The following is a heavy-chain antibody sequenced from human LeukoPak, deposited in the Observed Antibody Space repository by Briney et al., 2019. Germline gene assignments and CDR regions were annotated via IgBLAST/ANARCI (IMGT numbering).Heavy chain of an antibody. D-gene: IGHD4-11*01. CDR3: ARVVEPQDSNYGDWFDP. CDR1: GGSISSSSYY. Sequence: PSETLSLTCTVSGGSISSSSYYWGWIRQPPRKGLEWIGSIYYSGSTYYNPSLKSRVTISVDTSKNQFSLKLSSVPAADTAVYYCARVVEPQDSNYGDWFDPWGQGTLVSVSS. CDR2: IYYSGST. J-gene: IGHJ5*02. V-gene: IGHV4-39*07.